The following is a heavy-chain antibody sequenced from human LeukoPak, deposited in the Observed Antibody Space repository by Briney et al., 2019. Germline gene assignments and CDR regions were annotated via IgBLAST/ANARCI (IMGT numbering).Heavy chain of an antibody. Sequence: GASVKVSCKASGYTFTGYYMHWVRQAPGQGLEWMGWINPNSGGTNYAQKFQGRVTMTRDTSISTAYMELSRLRSDDTAVYYCARFPETYCSGGSCSGLYFDYWGQGTLVTVSS. CDR1: GYTFTGYY. CDR3: ARFPETYCSGGSCSGLYFDY. D-gene: IGHD2-15*01. CDR2: INPNSGGT. J-gene: IGHJ4*02. V-gene: IGHV1-2*02.